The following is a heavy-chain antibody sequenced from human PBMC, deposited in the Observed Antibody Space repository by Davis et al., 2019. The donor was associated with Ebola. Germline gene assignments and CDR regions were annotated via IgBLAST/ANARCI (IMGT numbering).Heavy chain of an antibody. CDR3: ARTYCGGDCSFDY. CDR2: ISDDSSST. V-gene: IGHV3-48*01. CDR1: GFTFSNYN. D-gene: IGHD2-21*01. Sequence: GESLKISCAVSGFTFSNYNMNWVRQTPGKGLEWVSHISDDSSSTYYADSVKGRFTISRDNSKNTLYLQMNSLRAEDTAVYYCARTYCGGDCSFDYWGQGTLVTVSS. J-gene: IGHJ4*02.